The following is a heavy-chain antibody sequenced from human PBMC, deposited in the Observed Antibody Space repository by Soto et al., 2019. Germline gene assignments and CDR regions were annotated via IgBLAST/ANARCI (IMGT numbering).Heavy chain of an antibody. CDR2: IIPIFGTA. CDR3: AMVVTAPRGFAAFDI. CDR1: GGTFSSYA. D-gene: IGHD2-21*02. V-gene: IGHV1-69*13. Sequence: GASVKVSCKASGGTFSSYAISWVRQAPGQGLEWMGGIIPIFGTANYAQKFQGRVTITADESTSTAYMELSSLRSEDTAVYYCAMVVTAPRGFAAFDIWGQGTMVTVSS. J-gene: IGHJ3*02.